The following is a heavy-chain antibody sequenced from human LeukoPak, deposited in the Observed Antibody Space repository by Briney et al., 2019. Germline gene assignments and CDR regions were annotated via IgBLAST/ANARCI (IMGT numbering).Heavy chain of an antibody. CDR3: ARGLTDVYGGED. CDR1: GFLFGSYG. D-gene: IGHD4/OR15-4a*01. Sequence: GGSLRLSCAASGFLFGSYGMTWARQAPGKGLEWVSGISGLGGNVDYADSVKGRFTISRDNSKNTLYLQLNSLRAEDTAVYYCARGLTDVYGGEDWGQGTLVTVSS. CDR2: ISGLGGNV. V-gene: IGHV3-23*01. J-gene: IGHJ4*02.